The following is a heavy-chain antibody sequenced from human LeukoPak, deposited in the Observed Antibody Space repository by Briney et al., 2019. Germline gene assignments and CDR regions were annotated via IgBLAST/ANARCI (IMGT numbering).Heavy chain of an antibody. J-gene: IGHJ4*02. CDR1: GYTFPDFY. V-gene: IGHV1-2*06. D-gene: IGHD1-1*01. Sequence: ASVKVSCKTSGYTFPDFYLHWLRQPPGQGLEWMGRINPNSGVTNSAQKFQDRVTMTRDTSIDTAYMELNSLRSDDTAVYYCARVELSSSGSYYFDYWGQGTLVTVSS. CDR2: INPNSGVT. CDR3: ARVELSSSGSYYFDY.